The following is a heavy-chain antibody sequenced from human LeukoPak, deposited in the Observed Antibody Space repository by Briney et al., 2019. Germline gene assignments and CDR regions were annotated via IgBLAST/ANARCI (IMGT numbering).Heavy chain of an antibody. V-gene: IGHV3-23*01. D-gene: IGHD6-19*01. CDR3: AKDHRQWLVWYFDY. CDR2: ITSSGGST. Sequence: GGSLRLSCAAPGFTFSTYAMYWVRQAPGKGLEGVSTITSSGGSTYYAASVKGRFTISKDNSKNTLYLQMNSLRDEDTAIYYCAKDHRQWLVWYFDYWGQGTLVTVSS. CDR1: GFTFSTYA. J-gene: IGHJ4*02.